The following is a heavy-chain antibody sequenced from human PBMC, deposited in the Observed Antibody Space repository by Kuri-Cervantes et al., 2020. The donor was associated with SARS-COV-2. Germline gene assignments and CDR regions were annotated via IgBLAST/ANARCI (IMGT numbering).Heavy chain of an antibody. D-gene: IGHD1-26*01. J-gene: IGHJ3*02. Sequence: ASVKVSCKASGYTFTSYGISWVRQAPGQGLEWMGWISAYNGNTNYAQKLQGRVTMTTDTSTSTAYMELRSLRSDDTAVYYCARDRCYGGSYPCVFDIWGQGTMVTVSS. CDR2: ISAYNGNT. V-gene: IGHV1-18*01. CDR3: ARDRCYGGSYPCVFDI. CDR1: GYTFTSYG.